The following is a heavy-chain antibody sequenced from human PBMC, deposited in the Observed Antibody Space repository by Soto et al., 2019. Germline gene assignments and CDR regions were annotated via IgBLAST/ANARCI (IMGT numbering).Heavy chain of an antibody. CDR2: ISGSGGST. J-gene: IGHJ4*02. Sequence: EVQLLESGGGLVQPEGSLRLSCAASGFTFSSYAMSWVRQAPGKGLEWVSAISGSGGSTYYADSVKGRFTISRDNSKNTLYLQMNSLRAEDTAVYYCAKDWDVVVVAPYYFDYWGQGTLVTVSS. D-gene: IGHD2-15*01. V-gene: IGHV3-23*01. CDR1: GFTFSSYA. CDR3: AKDWDVVVVAPYYFDY.